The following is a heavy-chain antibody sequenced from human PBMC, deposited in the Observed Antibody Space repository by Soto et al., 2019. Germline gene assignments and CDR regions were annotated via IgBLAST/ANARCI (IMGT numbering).Heavy chain of an antibody. CDR2: INSDGSSI. J-gene: IGHJ4*02. CDR1: GFSFSTW. D-gene: IGHD5-12*01. V-gene: IGHV3-74*01. Sequence: EVHLVESGGGVVQPGGSLRLSCAASGFSFSTWMHWVRQAPGKGLVWLSRINSDGSSISYADSVKGRFFVSRDNGKNTLYLQINSLTAEDTAVYYCTRGASGYGNFDYWGQGVLLTVSS. CDR3: TRGASGYGNFDY.